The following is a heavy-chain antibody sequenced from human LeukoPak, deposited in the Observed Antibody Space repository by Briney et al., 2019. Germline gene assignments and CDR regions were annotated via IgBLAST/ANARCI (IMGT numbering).Heavy chain of an antibody. J-gene: IGHJ6*04. CDR1: GFTFSSYA. V-gene: IGHV3-30*04. Sequence: GGSLRLSCAASGFTFSSYAMHWVRQAPGKGLEWVAVISYDGSNKYYADSVKGRFTISRDNSKNTLYLQMNSLRAEDTAVYYCARALGYCSGGSCYSFYYYYGMDVWSKGTTVTVSS. CDR2: ISYDGSNK. CDR3: ARALGYCSGGSCYSFYYYYGMDV. D-gene: IGHD2-15*01.